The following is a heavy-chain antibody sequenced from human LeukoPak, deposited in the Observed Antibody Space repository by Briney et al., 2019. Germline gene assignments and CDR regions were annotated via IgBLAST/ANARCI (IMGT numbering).Heavy chain of an antibody. CDR1: GFTVSSNY. D-gene: IGHD5-18*01. V-gene: IGHV3-66*04. J-gene: IGHJ4*02. Sequence: AGGSLRLSCAASGFTVSSNYMSWVRQAPGKGLEWVSMIYSGGSTYYADSVKGRFTISRDNSKNTQDLQMNSLRAEDTAVYYCARRGHGYGSPFDYWGQGTLVTVSS. CDR2: IYSGGST. CDR3: ARRGHGYGSPFDY.